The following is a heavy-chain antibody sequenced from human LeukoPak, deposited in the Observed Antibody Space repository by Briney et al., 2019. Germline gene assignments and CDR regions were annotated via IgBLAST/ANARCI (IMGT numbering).Heavy chain of an antibody. CDR2: IDTSGNT. CDR3: ARQHCSGGSCYSNWFDP. CDR1: GGSISTYY. J-gene: IGHJ5*02. Sequence: SETLSLTCTVSGGSISTYYWSWIRQPAGKGLEWIGRIDTSGNTNYKPSLKSRVTMSVDTSKNQFSLKLSSVTAADTAVYYCARQHCSGGSCYSNWFDPWGQGTLVTVSS. D-gene: IGHD2-15*01. V-gene: IGHV4-4*07.